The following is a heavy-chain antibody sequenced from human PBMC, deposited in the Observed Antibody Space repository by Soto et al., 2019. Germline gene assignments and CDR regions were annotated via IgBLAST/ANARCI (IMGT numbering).Heavy chain of an antibody. D-gene: IGHD6-13*01. CDR3: AKRSGSNGRYSSSWSPLYYYGMDV. J-gene: IGHJ6*02. Sequence: QVQLVESGGGVVQPGRSLRLSCAASGFTFSSYAMHWVRQAPGKGLEWVAVISYDGSNKYYADSVKGRFTISRDNSKNSLYLQMNSLRADDTAVYYCAKRSGSNGRYSSSWSPLYYYGMDVWGQGTTVTVSS. CDR1: GFTFSSYA. V-gene: IGHV3-30-3*01. CDR2: ISYDGSNK.